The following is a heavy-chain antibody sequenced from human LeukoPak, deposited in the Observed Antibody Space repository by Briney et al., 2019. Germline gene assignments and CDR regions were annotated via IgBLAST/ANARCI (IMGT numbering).Heavy chain of an antibody. J-gene: IGHJ4*02. CDR2: FSGNGIST. D-gene: IGHD6-13*01. CDR3: AKTPDSSSWYIAAVQWYSDY. V-gene: IGHV3-23*01. Sequence: GGSLRLSCAASGFRFSSYGMSWVRQAPGKGLEWVSAFSGNGISTYYADSVKGRFTISRDNSKNTLYLQMNSLRAEDTAVYYCAKTPDSSSWYIAAVQWYSDYWGQGTLVTVSS. CDR1: GFRFSSYG.